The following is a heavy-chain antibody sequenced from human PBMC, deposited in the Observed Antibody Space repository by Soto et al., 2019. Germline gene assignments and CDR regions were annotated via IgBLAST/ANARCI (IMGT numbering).Heavy chain of an antibody. CDR3: ARQFPSDNYGNRLGP. Sequence: EVQVVESGGGLIQPGGSLRLSCAASGFNVNSSYMTWIRQAPGKGLQWVADISSGGTTKYADSVRGRFSISRDMSKNTLYIQMNSLRVEDTAIYSCARQFPSDNYGNRLGPWGQGHLVNVSA. J-gene: IGHJ5*02. D-gene: IGHD4-17*01. V-gene: IGHV3-53*01. CDR1: GFNVNSSY. CDR2: ISSGGTT.